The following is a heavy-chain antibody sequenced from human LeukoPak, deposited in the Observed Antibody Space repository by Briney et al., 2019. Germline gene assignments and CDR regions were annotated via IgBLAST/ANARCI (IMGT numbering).Heavy chain of an antibody. Sequence: ASVKVSCTASGYTFTSYAMHWVRQAPGQRLEWMGWINAGNGNTKYSQKFQGRVTITRDTSASTAYMELSSLRSEDTAVYYCARDYGSGILSAGYDYWGQGTLVTVSS. CDR2: INAGNGNT. J-gene: IGHJ4*02. V-gene: IGHV1-3*01. CDR1: GYTFTSYA. CDR3: ARDYGSGILSAGYDY. D-gene: IGHD3-10*01.